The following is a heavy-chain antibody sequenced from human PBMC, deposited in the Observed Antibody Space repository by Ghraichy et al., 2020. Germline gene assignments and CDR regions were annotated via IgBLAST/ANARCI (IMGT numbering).Heavy chain of an antibody. CDR2: IYYSGST. CDR1: GGSISSSSYY. CDR3: ARAAAARTDAFDI. V-gene: IGHV4-39*07. J-gene: IGHJ3*02. Sequence: SQTLSLTCTVSGGSISSSSYYWGWIRQPPGKGLEWIGSIYYSGSTYYNPSLKSRVTISVDTSKNQFSLKLSSVTAADTAVYYCARAAAARTDAFDIWGQGTMVTVSS. D-gene: IGHD6-13*01.